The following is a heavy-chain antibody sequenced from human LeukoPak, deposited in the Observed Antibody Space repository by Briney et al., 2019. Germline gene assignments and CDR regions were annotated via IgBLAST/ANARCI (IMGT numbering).Heavy chain of an antibody. D-gene: IGHD6-13*01. CDR2: IIPILGIA. J-gene: IGHJ4*02. Sequence: SVKVSCKASGYTFTSYGISWVRQAPGQGLEWMGRIIPILGIANYAQKFQGRVTITADKSTSTAYMELSSLRSEDTAVYYCARPLPGIAAAALDYWGQGTLVTVSS. CDR3: ARPLPGIAAAALDY. CDR1: GYTFTSYG. V-gene: IGHV1-69*04.